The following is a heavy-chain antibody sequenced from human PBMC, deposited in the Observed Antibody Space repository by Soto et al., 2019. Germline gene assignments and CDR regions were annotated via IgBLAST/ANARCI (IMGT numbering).Heavy chain of an antibody. CDR3: TGGYCTGGTCYSGYFQH. CDR2: IRSKANDYAT. J-gene: IGHJ1*01. Sequence: EVQLVQSGGGLVQPGGSLKLSCEASGFTFSGSTVHWVRQASGEGLQWVGRIRSKANDYATTYIASVKGRFTISRDDSRNRAYLQMSVPKTEDTAVYYCTGGYCTGGTCYSGYFQHWGQGALVTVFS. D-gene: IGHD2-15*01. CDR1: GFTFSGST. V-gene: IGHV3-73*02.